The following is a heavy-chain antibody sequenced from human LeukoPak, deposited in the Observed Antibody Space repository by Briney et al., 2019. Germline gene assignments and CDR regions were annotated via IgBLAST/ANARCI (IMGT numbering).Heavy chain of an antibody. Sequence: GGSLRLSCAASGLTFSSYSMNWVRQAPGKGLEWVSSISSSSSYIYYADSVKGRFTISRDNAKNSLYLQMNSLRAEDTAVYYCARDLYGSGSYYLGYWGQGTLVTVSS. J-gene: IGHJ4*02. CDR1: GLTFSSYS. CDR2: ISSSSSYI. CDR3: ARDLYGSGSYYLGY. D-gene: IGHD3-10*01. V-gene: IGHV3-21*01.